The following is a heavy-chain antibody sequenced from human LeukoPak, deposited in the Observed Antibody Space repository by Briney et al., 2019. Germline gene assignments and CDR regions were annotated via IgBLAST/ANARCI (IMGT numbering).Heavy chain of an antibody. CDR3: AKSSHSQALDY. D-gene: IGHD2-2*01. J-gene: IGHJ4*02. CDR2: ISYDGSNK. Sequence: GRSLRLSCAASGFTFSSYGMHWVRRAPGKGLEWVAVISYDGSNKYYADSVKGRFTISRDNSKNTLYLQMNSLRAEDTAVYYCAKSSHSQALDYWGQGTLVNVSS. CDR1: GFTFSSYG. V-gene: IGHV3-30*18.